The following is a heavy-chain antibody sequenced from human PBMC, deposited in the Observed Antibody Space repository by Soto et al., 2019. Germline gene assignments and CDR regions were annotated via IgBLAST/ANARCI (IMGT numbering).Heavy chain of an antibody. Sequence: SETLSLTCTVSGFSISSGSYYWSWIRQHPGKGLEWIGYIYSTESTNYNPSLKSRLSISVDMSASQFSLKLSSVTVADTAVYYCARSDSSGKTRYYFDHWGQGTLVTVSS. D-gene: IGHD3-22*01. V-gene: IGHV4-31*03. J-gene: IGHJ4*02. CDR2: IYSTEST. CDR3: ARSDSSGKTRYYFDH. CDR1: GFSISSGSYY.